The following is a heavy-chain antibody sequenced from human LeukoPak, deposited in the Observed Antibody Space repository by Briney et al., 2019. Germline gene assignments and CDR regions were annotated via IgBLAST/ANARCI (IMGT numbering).Heavy chain of an antibody. CDR3: ARDLTYYDILTGYYRPYYFDY. D-gene: IGHD3-9*01. J-gene: IGHJ4*02. CDR2: ISGSGGST. CDR1: GFTFSSYA. V-gene: IGHV3-23*01. Sequence: GGSLRLSCAASGFTFSSYAMSWVRQAPGKGLEWVSAISGSGGSTYYADSVKGRFTISRDNAKNSLYLQMNSLRAEDTAVYYCARDLTYYDILTGYYRPYYFDYWGQGTLVTVSS.